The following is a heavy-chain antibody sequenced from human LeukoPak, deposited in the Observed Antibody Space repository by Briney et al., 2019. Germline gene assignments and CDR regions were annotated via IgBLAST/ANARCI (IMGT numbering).Heavy chain of an antibody. V-gene: IGHV4-39*02. CDR1: GGSISSTSYY. J-gene: IGHJ3*02. D-gene: IGHD3-10*01. CDR3: ARGVTAGDAFDI. CDR2: IYYDGST. Sequence: SETLSLTCTVSGGSISSTSYYWGWVRQPPGKGLEWIGTIYYDGSTFYNPSLKSRVTISVDTSKNHFSLRLSSVTAADTAVYYCARGVTAGDAFDIWGQGTMVTVSS.